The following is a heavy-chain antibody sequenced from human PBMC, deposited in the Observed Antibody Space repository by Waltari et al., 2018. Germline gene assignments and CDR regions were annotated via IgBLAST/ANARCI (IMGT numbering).Heavy chain of an antibody. J-gene: IGHJ4*02. CDR3: ATSLDAAGND. V-gene: IGHV3-7*01. CDR1: GFSFSMYW. Sequence: EVQLVESGGGWVLTGGSLRLSCATSGFSFSMYWLSWVRQAPGKGLEWLANINHDGSGKFFLGSVKGRFTISRDNAKKSVYLQMNSLTGEDTAVYYCATSLDAAGNDWGQGTLVTVSS. D-gene: IGHD5-18*01. CDR2: INHDGSGK.